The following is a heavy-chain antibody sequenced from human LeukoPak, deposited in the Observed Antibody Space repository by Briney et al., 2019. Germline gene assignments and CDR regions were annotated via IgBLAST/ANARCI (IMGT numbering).Heavy chain of an antibody. V-gene: IGHV1-24*01. J-gene: IGHJ4*02. CDR1: GYTLTELS. CDR2: FDPEDGET. CDR3: ATAARSGYEEGFDY. D-gene: IGHD5-12*01. Sequence: GASVKVSCNVSGYTLTELSMHWVRQAPGKGLEWMGGFDPEDGETIYAQKFQGRVTMTEDTSTDTAYMELSSLRSEDTAVYYCATAARSGYEEGFDYWGQGTLVTVSS.